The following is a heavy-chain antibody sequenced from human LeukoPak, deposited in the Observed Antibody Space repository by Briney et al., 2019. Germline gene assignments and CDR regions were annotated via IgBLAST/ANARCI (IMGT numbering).Heavy chain of an antibody. Sequence: GGSLRLSCAASGFTFSSYGMHWVRQAPGKGLEWVAFIRYDGSNKYYADSVKGRFTISRDNSKNTLYLQMNSLRAEDTAVYYCARDPPAAAYNYYYMDVWGKGTTVTVSS. V-gene: IGHV3-30*02. D-gene: IGHD6-13*01. J-gene: IGHJ6*03. CDR3: ARDPPAAAYNYYYMDV. CDR1: GFTFSSYG. CDR2: IRYDGSNK.